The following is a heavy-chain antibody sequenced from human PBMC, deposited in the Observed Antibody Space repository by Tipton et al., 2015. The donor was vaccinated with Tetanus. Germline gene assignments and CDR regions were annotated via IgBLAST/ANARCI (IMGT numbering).Heavy chain of an antibody. CDR3: ARGWGGWELSF. J-gene: IGHJ1*01. CDR2: TSFDGKTN. Sequence: SLRLSCAASGFRFYAYGLHWVRQAPGKGLEWVAITSFDGKTNFYADSVKGRFIISRDNSKNTVYLQMNSLRPEDTAVYYCARGWGGWELSFWGQGTLVSVSS. V-gene: IGHV3-30*03. CDR1: GFRFYAYG. D-gene: IGHD1-26*01.